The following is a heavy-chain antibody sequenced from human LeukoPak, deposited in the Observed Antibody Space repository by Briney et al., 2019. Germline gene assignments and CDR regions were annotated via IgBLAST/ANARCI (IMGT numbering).Heavy chain of an antibody. CDR2: IKQDGSEK. V-gene: IGHV3-7*01. CDR3: ARDRRVDYYYYMDV. J-gene: IGHJ6*03. D-gene: IGHD2-15*01. Sequence: PGGSLRLSCAASGFIFRTYWMSWVRQAPGKGLESVANIKQDGSEKYYVDSVKGRFTISRDNAKNSLYLQMNSLRAEDTAVYYCARDRRVDYYYYMDVWGKGTTVTVSS. CDR1: GFIFRTYW.